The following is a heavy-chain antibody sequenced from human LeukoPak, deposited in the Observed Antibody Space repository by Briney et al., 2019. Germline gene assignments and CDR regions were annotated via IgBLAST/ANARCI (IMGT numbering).Heavy chain of an antibody. V-gene: IGHV3-23*01. J-gene: IGHJ4*02. CDR2: ISSSGSRT. CDR3: TRQRDSGYSYGQEA. D-gene: IGHD5-18*01. CDR1: GFTFNNYA. Sequence: GGSLRLSCAASGFTFNNYAMGWVRQAPGKGLEWVSTISSSGSRTYSADSVKGRFTISRDDSKNTAYLQMNSLKTEDTAVYYCTRQRDSGYSYGQEAGGQGTLVTVSS.